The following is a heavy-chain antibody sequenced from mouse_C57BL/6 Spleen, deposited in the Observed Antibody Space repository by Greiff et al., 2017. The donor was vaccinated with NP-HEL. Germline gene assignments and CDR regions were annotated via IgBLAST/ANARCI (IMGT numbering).Heavy chain of an antibody. CDR1: GYTFTDYN. D-gene: IGHD1-1*01. Sequence: VQLQQSGPELVKPGASVKMSCTASGYTFTDYNMHWVKQSHGKSLEWIGYINPNNGGTSYNQKFKGKATLTVNKSSSTAYMELRSLTSEDSAVYYCATTTVVATDYWGQGTTLTVSS. J-gene: IGHJ2*01. CDR2: INPNNGGT. CDR3: ATTTVVATDY. V-gene: IGHV1-22*01.